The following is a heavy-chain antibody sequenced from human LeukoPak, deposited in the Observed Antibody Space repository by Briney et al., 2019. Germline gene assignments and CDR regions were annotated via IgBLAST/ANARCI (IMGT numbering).Heavy chain of an antibody. CDR1: GFTFSDYY. V-gene: IGHV3-11*01. CDR2: ISGSGSTI. Sequence: GGSLRLSCAASGFTFSDYYINWIRQAPGKGLECVSYISGSGSTIYYADSVKGRFTISRDNAKNSLYLQMNSLRAEDTAVYYCARVDYPFYYFDYWGQGTLVTVSS. D-gene: IGHD4-11*01. CDR3: ARVDYPFYYFDY. J-gene: IGHJ4*02.